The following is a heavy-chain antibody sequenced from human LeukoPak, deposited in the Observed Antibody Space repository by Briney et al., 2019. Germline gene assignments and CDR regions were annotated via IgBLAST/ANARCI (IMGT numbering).Heavy chain of an antibody. CDR1: GYTFTSYY. D-gene: IGHD1-14*01. CDR3: ATDSVYYYYGRDV. Sequence: ASVKVSCKASGYTFTSYYMHWVRQAPGQGLEWMGIINPSGGSTSYAQKFQGRVTMTRDTSTGTVYMELSSLRSEDTAVYYCATDSVYYYYGRDVWGQGTTVTVSS. J-gene: IGHJ6*02. V-gene: IGHV1-46*01. CDR2: INPSGGST.